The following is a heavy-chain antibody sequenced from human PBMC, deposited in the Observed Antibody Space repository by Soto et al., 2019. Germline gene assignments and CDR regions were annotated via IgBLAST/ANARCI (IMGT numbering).Heavy chain of an antibody. CDR3: ARDKSYNYYDSSGYYYSYYGMDV. CDR1: GGTFSSYA. J-gene: IGHJ6*02. D-gene: IGHD3-22*01. CDR2: IIPIFGTA. Sequence: GASVKVSCKASGGTFSSYAISWVRQAPGQGLEWMGEIIPIFGTANYAQKFQGRVTITADESTSTAYMELSSLRSEDTAVYYCARDKSYNYYDSSGYYYSYYGMDVWGQGTTVTVSS. V-gene: IGHV1-69*13.